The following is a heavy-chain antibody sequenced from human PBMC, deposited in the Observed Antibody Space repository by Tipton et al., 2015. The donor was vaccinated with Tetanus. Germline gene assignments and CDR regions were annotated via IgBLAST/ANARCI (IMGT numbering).Heavy chain of an antibody. CDR2: INPNSGGT. D-gene: IGHD2-15*01. CDR1: GYTFTDYY. J-gene: IGHJ5*02. CDR3: ARGPSVAYCSGGSCPVWFDP. Sequence: QSGAEVKKPGASVKVSCKASGYTFTDYYIHWVRQAPGQGLEWMGWINPNSGGTNYAQKFQGRVTMTRDTSISTAYMELNRLRSDDTAVYYCARGPSVAYCSGGSCPVWFDPWGQGTLVTVSS. V-gene: IGHV1-2*02.